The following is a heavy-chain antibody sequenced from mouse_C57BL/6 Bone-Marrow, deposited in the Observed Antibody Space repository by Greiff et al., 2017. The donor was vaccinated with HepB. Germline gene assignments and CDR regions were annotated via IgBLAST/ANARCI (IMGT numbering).Heavy chain of an antibody. D-gene: IGHD2-4*01. CDR1: GFNIKDDY. CDR3: TPIYYDYPYAMDY. CDR2: IDPENGDT. J-gene: IGHJ4*01. V-gene: IGHV14-4*01. Sequence: AQLQQSGAELVRPGATVKLSCTASGFNIKDDYMHWVKKRPEQGLEWIGWIDPENGDTEYASKVQGKATITADTSSNTAYLQLSRLTSKDTAVYYWTPIYYDYPYAMDYWGQGTSVTVSS.